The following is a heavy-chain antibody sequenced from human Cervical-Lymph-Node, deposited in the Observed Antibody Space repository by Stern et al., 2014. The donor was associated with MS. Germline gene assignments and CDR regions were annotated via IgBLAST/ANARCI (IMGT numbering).Heavy chain of an antibody. CDR1: GYTFTNYN. CDR3: ARVRFYGSGIYYALGDGMDV. J-gene: IGHJ6*02. Sequence: QVQLVQSGAEVKKPGASVKVSCKASGYTFTNYNIDWVRQATVQGLEWMGWMNPNSGNKGYAQRFQGRVTMTRDTSTSTAYMELSSLKAEDTAVYYCARVRFYGSGIYYALGDGMDVWGQGTTVTVSS. D-gene: IGHD3-10*01. V-gene: IGHV1-8*01. CDR2: MNPNSGNK.